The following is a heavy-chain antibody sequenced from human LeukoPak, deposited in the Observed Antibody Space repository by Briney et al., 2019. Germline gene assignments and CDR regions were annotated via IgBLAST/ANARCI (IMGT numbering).Heavy chain of an antibody. D-gene: IGHD3-3*01. V-gene: IGHV1-2*02. J-gene: IGHJ6*02. CDR2: IKPNSGGT. CDR3: ARGDFWSDSVYRYAMDV. CDR1: GFTFTGYY. Sequence: GASVKVSCKASGFTFTGYYLHWVRQVPGQGLEWMGWIKPNSGGTAYPQNFQGRVTMTRDTSISTAYMELRRLRSDDTATYYCARGDFWSDSVYRYAMDVWGQGTAVTVSS.